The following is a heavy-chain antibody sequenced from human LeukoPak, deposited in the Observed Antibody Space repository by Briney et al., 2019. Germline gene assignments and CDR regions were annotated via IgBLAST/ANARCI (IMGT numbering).Heavy chain of an antibody. CDR1: GYTFTGYY. V-gene: IGHV1-2*02. J-gene: IGHJ4*02. CDR2: INPNSGGT. CDR3: ARAYCSGGSCHVANFGY. D-gene: IGHD2-15*01. Sequence: ASVKVSCKASGYTFTGYYMHWVRQAPGQGLEWMGWINPNSGGTNYAQKFQGRVTMTRDTSISTAYMELSRLRSDDTAVYYCARAYCSGGSCHVANFGYWGQGTLVTVSS.